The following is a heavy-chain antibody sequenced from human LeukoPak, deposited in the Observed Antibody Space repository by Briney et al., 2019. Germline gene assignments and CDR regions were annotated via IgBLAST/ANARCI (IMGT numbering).Heavy chain of an antibody. V-gene: IGHV1-46*01. Sequence: GASVKVSCKASGYTFTSYYMHWVRQAPGQGREWMGIVNPSGGSTSYAQKFQGRVTMTRDTSTSTVYMELSSLRSEDTAVYYCARDRRDCSGGSCYGGSWFDPWGQGTLVTVSS. D-gene: IGHD2-15*01. J-gene: IGHJ5*02. CDR2: VNPSGGST. CDR3: ARDRRDCSGGSCYGGSWFDP. CDR1: GYTFTSYY.